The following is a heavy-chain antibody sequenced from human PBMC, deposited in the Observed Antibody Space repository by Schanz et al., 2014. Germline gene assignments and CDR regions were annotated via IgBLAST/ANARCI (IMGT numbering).Heavy chain of an antibody. Sequence: QVQLVESGGGVVQPGRSLRLSCAGSGFSFSGFGMHWVRQAPGKGLEWVAVISYHGSERYYADSVKGRFTISRDNSKNTLYLQMNSLRAEDTAVYYCAKGQLLSYYFDYWGQGTLVTVSS. CDR3: AKGQLLSYYFDY. CDR2: ISYHGSER. CDR1: GFSFSGFG. V-gene: IGHV3-30*18. J-gene: IGHJ4*02. D-gene: IGHD2-21*01.